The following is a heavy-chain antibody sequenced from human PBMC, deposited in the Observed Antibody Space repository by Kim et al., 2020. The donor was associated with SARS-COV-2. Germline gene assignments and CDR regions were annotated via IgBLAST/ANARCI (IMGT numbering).Heavy chain of an antibody. CDR1: GFTFSNAW. V-gene: IGHV3-15*01. J-gene: IGHJ5*02. D-gene: IGHD3-3*01. CDR3: TTETPLGVVIGRYNWFDP. CDR2: IKSKTDGGTT. Sequence: GGSLRLSCAASGFTFSNAWMSWVRQAPGKGLEWVGRIKSKTDGGTTDYAAPVKGRFTISRDDSKNTLYLQMNSLKTEDTAVYYCTTETPLGVVIGRYNWFDPWGQGTLVTVSS.